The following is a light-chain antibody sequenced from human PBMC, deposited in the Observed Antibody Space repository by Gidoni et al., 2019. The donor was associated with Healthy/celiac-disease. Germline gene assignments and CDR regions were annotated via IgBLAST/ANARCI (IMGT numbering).Light chain of an antibody. CDR1: QSVSSSY. Sequence: ETEWTQSQGTLSLSPGERATLSCSASQSVSSSYLAWYQQKPGQAPRLLIYGASSRATGIPDRFSGSGSGTDFTLTISRLEPEDFAVYYCQQYGSSTGTFGQGTKLEIK. CDR3: QQYGSSTGT. V-gene: IGKV3-20*01. J-gene: IGKJ2*01. CDR2: GAS.